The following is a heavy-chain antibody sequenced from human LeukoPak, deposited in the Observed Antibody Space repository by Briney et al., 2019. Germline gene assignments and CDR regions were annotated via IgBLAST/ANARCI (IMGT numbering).Heavy chain of an antibody. J-gene: IGHJ4*02. Sequence: GASVKVSCKAFGYSLTNYYVHWVRQAPGQGLEWRGEINPSGGSPSYAQKFQGRITVTRDTYTNPVYMDLSSLRSEDTATYYCARGAPTTRIGAGRFDYRGQGSLLTVAS. D-gene: IGHD5-12*01. CDR2: INPSGGSP. CDR1: GYSLTNYY. V-gene: IGHV1-46*01. CDR3: ARGAPTTRIGAGRFDY.